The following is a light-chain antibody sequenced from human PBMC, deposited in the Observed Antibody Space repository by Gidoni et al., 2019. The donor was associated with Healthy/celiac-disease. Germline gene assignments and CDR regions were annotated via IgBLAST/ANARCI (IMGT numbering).Light chain of an antibody. J-gene: IGKJ2*01. CDR3: QESYSTPVLYT. CDR1: QTLYTY. Sequence: DIQMTQTPSSLSASVGASVTITCRASQTLYTYLNWYQQKPGKAPKLLIYAASNLQSGVPSRFSGSGSGTDFTRTISSLQPEDFATFYCQESYSTPVLYTFXQXTKLEIK. V-gene: IGKV1-39*01. CDR2: AAS.